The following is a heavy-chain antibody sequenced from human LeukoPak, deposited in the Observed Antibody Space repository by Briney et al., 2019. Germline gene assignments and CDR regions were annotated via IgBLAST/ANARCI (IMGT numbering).Heavy chain of an antibody. D-gene: IGHD3-3*01. V-gene: IGHV3-49*04. CDR3: TREGTDYDFWSGLDYYYMDV. CDR1: GFTFSSYA. Sequence: GGSLRLSCAASGFTFSSYAMSWVRQAPGKGLEWVGFIRSKAYGGTTEYAASVKGRFTISRDDSKSIAYLQMNSLKTEDTAVYYCTREGTDYDFWSGLDYYYMDVWGKGTTVTVSS. CDR2: IRSKAYGGTT. J-gene: IGHJ6*03.